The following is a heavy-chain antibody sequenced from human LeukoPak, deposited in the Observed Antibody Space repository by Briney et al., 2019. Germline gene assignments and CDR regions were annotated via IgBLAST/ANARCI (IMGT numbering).Heavy chain of an antibody. D-gene: IGHD3-16*01. CDR3: ARDPPSRGTRYFDY. CDR2: ISSSSSNK. CDR1: GFTVSSMY. V-gene: IGHV3-21*01. J-gene: IGHJ4*02. Sequence: PGGSLRLSCAASGFTVSSMYMSWVRQAPGEGPEWVSSISSSSSNKDYVDSVKGRFTVSRDNAKNSLYLQMDSLRVEDTAVYYCARDPPSRGTRYFDYWGQGILVTVSS.